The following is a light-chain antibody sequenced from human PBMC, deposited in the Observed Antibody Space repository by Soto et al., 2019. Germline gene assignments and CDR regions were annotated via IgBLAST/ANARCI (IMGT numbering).Light chain of an antibody. CDR2: AAS. J-gene: IGKJ5*01. CDR3: QQLNRYPIT. Sequence: DIQLTQSPSFLSASVGDRVTITCRASQGISSYLGWYQQKPGKAPKLLIFAASTLQSGVPSRFSGSGSGTEFSLTISRLQPENFATYYCQQLNRYPITFGQGTRLEIK. CDR1: QGISSY. V-gene: IGKV1-9*01.